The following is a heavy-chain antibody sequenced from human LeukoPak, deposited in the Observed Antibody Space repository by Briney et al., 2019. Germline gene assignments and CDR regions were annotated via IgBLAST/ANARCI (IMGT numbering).Heavy chain of an antibody. CDR2: IYYSGST. CDR1: GGSISSGGYS. Sequence: SQTLSLTCAVSGGSISSGGYSWSWIRQPPGKGLEWIGYIYYSGSTYYNPSLKSRVTISVDTSKNQFSLKLSSVTAADTAVYYCARFLAYYDILTGYSDAPNWFDPWGQGTLVTVSS. CDR3: ARFLAYYDILTGYSDAPNWFDP. J-gene: IGHJ5*02. V-gene: IGHV4-30-4*07. D-gene: IGHD3-9*01.